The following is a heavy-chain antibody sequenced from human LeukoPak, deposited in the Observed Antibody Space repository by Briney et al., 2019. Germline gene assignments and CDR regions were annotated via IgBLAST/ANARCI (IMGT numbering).Heavy chain of an antibody. CDR3: AKNEGCWDSSGPDY. CDR2: ISGDGGST. CDR1: GFTFDDYA. Sequence: GGSLRLSCAASGFTFDDYAMHWVRQAPGKGLEWVSLISGDGGSTYYADSVKGRFTISRDNSKNSLYLQMNSLRTEDTALYYCAKNEGCWDSSGPDYWGQGTLVTVSS. D-gene: IGHD3-22*01. J-gene: IGHJ4*02. V-gene: IGHV3-43*02.